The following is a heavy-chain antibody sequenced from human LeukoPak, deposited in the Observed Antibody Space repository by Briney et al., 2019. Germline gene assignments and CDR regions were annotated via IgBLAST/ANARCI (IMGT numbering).Heavy chain of an antibody. Sequence: GGSLRLSCAASGFTVSSNYMSWVRQVPGKGLEWVSVIYSGGSTYYADSVKGRFTISRDNSKNTLYLQMNSLRAEDTAVYYCARYWGLDWFDPWGQGTLVTVSS. D-gene: IGHD2-8*02. J-gene: IGHJ5*02. CDR2: IYSGGST. CDR3: ARYWGLDWFDP. V-gene: IGHV3-53*01. CDR1: GFTVSSNY.